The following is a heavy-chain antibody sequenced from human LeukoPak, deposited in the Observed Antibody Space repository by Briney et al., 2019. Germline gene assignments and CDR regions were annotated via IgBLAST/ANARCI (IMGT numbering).Heavy chain of an antibody. CDR2: INPSGGST. V-gene: IGHV1-46*01. CDR1: GYTFTSYY. CDR3: ARATLHDSSAFDAFDI. D-gene: IGHD3-22*01. J-gene: IGHJ3*02. Sequence: APSVNLSCKASGYTFTSYYMHWVRQAPGQGLEWMGIINPSGGSTSYAQKFQGRVTMTRDTSTSTVYMELSSLRSEDTAVYYCARATLHDSSAFDAFDIWGQGTMVTVSS.